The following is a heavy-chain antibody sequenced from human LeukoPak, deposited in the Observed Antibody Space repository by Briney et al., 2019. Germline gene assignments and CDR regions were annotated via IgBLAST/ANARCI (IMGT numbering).Heavy chain of an antibody. Sequence: ASVKVSCKASGYTFTTYAMHWVRQAPGQRFEWMGLINAGNGNTKYSQKFQDRVTITRDTSASTAYMELSSLRSEDTAVYYCARDIDRAVGNWFDPWGQGTLVTVSS. V-gene: IGHV1-3*01. CDR3: ARDIDRAVGNWFDP. D-gene: IGHD6-19*01. CDR2: INAGNGNT. J-gene: IGHJ5*02. CDR1: GYTFTTYA.